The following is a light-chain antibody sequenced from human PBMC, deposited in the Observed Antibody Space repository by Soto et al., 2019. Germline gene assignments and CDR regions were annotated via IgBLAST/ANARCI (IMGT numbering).Light chain of an antibody. Sequence: QSVLTQPASVSGSPGXXXXXXXTGISRDVCAYNFVSWYQQHQGRAPKLIMFDITDRPSGVSIRFSGSRSGSTASLTISGLQAEDEADYYCSSYTTSNSLWVFGGGTKLTVL. J-gene: IGLJ3*02. V-gene: IGLV2-14*03. CDR2: DIT. CDR3: SSYTTSNSLWV. CDR1: SRDVCAYNF.